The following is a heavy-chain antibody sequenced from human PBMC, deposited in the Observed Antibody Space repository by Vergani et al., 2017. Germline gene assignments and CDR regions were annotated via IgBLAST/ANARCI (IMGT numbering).Heavy chain of an antibody. CDR1: GFSFRTFS. Sequence: DVDLVESGGGFVQPGGSRRLSCAASGFSFRTFSMFWVRQPPGKGLAWVSKISPDGRTTEYADSVRGRFTISRDNANSMLYLQMNSLRDDDTAVYYCAKKSGDQTTVTQGGAFDIWGQGTMVTVSS. V-gene: IGHV3-74*03. CDR2: ISPDGRTT. CDR3: AKKSGDQTTVTQGGAFDI. D-gene: IGHD4-17*01. J-gene: IGHJ3*02.